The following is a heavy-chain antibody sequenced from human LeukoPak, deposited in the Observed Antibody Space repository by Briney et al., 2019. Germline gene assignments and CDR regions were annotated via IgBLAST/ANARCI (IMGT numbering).Heavy chain of an antibody. J-gene: IGHJ6*02. CDR1: GYTFTSYA. CDR2: INAGNGNT. Sequence: GASVKVSCKASGYTFTSYAMHWVRQAPGQRLEWMGWINAGNGNTKYSQKLQGRVTITRDTPASTAYMELSSLRSEDTAVYYCASQETPGTFAYYGMDVWGQGTTVTVSS. CDR3: ASQETPGTFAYYGMDV. V-gene: IGHV1-3*01.